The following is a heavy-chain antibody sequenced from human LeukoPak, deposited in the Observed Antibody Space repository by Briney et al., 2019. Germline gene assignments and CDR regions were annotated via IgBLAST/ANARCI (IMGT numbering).Heavy chain of an antibody. Sequence: GGSLRLSCAASGFTFSSYEMNWVRQAPGKGLEWVSYISSSGSTIYYADSVKGRFTISRDNSKNTLFLQMNSLKTEDTAVYYCTRDLPYYYDSSGYYPSFDYWGQGTLVTVSS. J-gene: IGHJ4*02. V-gene: IGHV3-48*03. CDR1: GFTFSSYE. CDR3: TRDLPYYYDSSGYYPSFDY. D-gene: IGHD3-22*01. CDR2: ISSSGSTI.